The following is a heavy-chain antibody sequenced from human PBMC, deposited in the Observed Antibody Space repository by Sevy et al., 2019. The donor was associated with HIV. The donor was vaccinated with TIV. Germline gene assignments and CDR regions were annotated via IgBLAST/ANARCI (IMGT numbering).Heavy chain of an antibody. CDR2: ISSSTYI. CDR3: ARDLVIPATTEYFYYGMDV. Sequence: GGSLRLSCAASGFTIRTYNMNWVRQAPGKGLEWVSSISSSTYIYYADSVKGRFTISSDNAKNSLYLQMSSLRAEDAAVYYCARDLVIPATTEYFYYGMDVWGQGTTVTVSS. J-gene: IGHJ6*02. D-gene: IGHD2-15*01. V-gene: IGHV3-21*01. CDR1: GFTIRTYN.